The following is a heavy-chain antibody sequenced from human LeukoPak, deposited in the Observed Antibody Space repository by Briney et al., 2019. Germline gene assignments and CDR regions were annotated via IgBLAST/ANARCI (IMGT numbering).Heavy chain of an antibody. CDR3: ARGGLEYYTQGRLDF. J-gene: IGHJ4*02. Sequence: GASVRVSCKASGYSFTTYGINWVRQAPGQGLEWMGWITGYNGKTQYAHIFEGRVTMTTDTSTTTAYMELRSLRSDDTAVYYCARGGLEYYTQGRLDFWGQGTLVTVSS. CDR2: ITGYNGKT. CDR1: GYSFTTYG. V-gene: IGHV1-18*01. D-gene: IGHD3-3*01.